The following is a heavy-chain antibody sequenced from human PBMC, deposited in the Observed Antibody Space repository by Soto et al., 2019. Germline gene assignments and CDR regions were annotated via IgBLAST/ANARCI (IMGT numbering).Heavy chain of an antibody. CDR3: ARVRRGSYSWDYYFDY. CDR1: GGSISSGGYY. Sequence: SETLSLTCTVSGGSISSGGYYWSWIRQHPGKGLEWIGYIYYSGSTYYNPSLKSRVTISVDTSKNQFSLKLSSVTAADTAVYYCARVRRGSYSWDYYFDYWGQGTLVTVSS. J-gene: IGHJ4*02. V-gene: IGHV4-31*03. D-gene: IGHD1-26*01. CDR2: IYYSGST.